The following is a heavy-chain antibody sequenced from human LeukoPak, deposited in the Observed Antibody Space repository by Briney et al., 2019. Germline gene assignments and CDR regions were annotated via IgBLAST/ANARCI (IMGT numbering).Heavy chain of an antibody. Sequence: GRSLRLSCAVSGFTFDDYAMHWVRQAPGKGLEWVSGISWNSGSIVYADSVKGRFTFSRDSAKNSPYLQMTSPRAEDTALYYCAKGVRITMVRGAFDIWGQGTMVTVSS. D-gene: IGHD3-10*01. CDR3: AKGVRITMVRGAFDI. J-gene: IGHJ3*02. V-gene: IGHV3-9*01. CDR2: ISWNSGSI. CDR1: GFTFDDYA.